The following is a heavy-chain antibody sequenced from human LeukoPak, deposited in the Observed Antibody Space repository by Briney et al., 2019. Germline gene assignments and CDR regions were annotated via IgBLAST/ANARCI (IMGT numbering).Heavy chain of an antibody. J-gene: IGHJ5*02. D-gene: IGHD3-16*01. CDR3: AIRRLKGVGFDP. Sequence: PSETPSLTCAVYGGSFSGYYWSWIRQPPGKGLEWIGEINHSGSTNYNPSLKSRVTISVDTSKNQFSLKLSSVTAADTAVYYCAIRRLKGVGFDPWGQGTLVTVSS. CDR1: GGSFSGYY. V-gene: IGHV4-34*01. CDR2: INHSGST.